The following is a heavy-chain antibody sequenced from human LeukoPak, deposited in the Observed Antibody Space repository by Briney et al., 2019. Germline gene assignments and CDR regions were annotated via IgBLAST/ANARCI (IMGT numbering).Heavy chain of an antibody. J-gene: IGHJ4*02. CDR2: ISGSGGST. CDR1: GFTFSSYA. Sequence: GGSLRLSCAASGFTFSSYAMSWVRQAPGKGLEWVSAISGSGGSTYYADSVKGRFTISRDNSKNTLYLQMNSLRAENTAVYYCAKGYCSGGSCYADYWGQGTLATVSS. D-gene: IGHD2-15*01. CDR3: AKGYCSGGSCYADY. V-gene: IGHV3-23*01.